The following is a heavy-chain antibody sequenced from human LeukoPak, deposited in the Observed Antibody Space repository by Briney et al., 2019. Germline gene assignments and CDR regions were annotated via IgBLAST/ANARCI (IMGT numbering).Heavy chain of an antibody. J-gene: IGHJ4*02. V-gene: IGHV4-34*01. CDR2: INHSGST. Sequence: PSETLSLTCAVYGGSFSGYYWSWIRQPPGKGLEWIGEINHSGSTNYNPSLKSRVTISVDTSKNQFSLKLSSVTAADTAVYYCARSIRYFDWLLKYYFDYWGQGTLVTVSS. CDR1: GGSFSGYY. D-gene: IGHD3-9*01. CDR3: ARSIRYFDWLLKYYFDY.